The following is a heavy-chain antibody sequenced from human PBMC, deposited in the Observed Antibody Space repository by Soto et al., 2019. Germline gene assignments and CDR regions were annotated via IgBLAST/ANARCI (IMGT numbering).Heavy chain of an antibody. CDR3: ARDSVVTGGFDY. CDR2: ISYDGSNK. J-gene: IGHJ4*02. Sequence: QVQLVESGGGVVQPGRSLRLSCAASGFTFSSCAMHWVRQAPGKGLEWVAVISYDGSNKYYADSVKGRFTISRDNSKNTLYLQMNSLRGEDKAVYYCARDSVVTGGFDYWGQGTLVTVSS. V-gene: IGHV3-30-3*01. D-gene: IGHD2-15*01. CDR1: GFTFSSCA.